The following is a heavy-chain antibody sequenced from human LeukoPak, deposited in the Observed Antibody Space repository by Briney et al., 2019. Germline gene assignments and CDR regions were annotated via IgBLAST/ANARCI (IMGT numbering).Heavy chain of an antibody. J-gene: IGHJ4*02. Sequence: GESLKISCKGSGYSFSRYWIGWVRQVPGKGLEWVATIYPDDSDSRYSPSFEGQVTISSDKSISTAYLQWSSLKASDTAMYYCARHARPYDNSGSIGEFDYWGQGTLDTVSS. CDR3: ARHARPYDNSGSIGEFDY. CDR2: IYPDDSDS. D-gene: IGHD3-22*01. V-gene: IGHV5-51*01. CDR1: GYSFSRYW.